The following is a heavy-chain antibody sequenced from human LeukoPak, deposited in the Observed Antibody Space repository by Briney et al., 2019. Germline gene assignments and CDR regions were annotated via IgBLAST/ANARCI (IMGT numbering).Heavy chain of an antibody. V-gene: IGHV1-2*02. CDR2: INPNSGGT. D-gene: IGHD2/OR15-2a*01. CDR1: GYTFTSYD. Sequence: ASVKVSRKASGYTFTSYDINWVRQATGQGLEWMGWINPNSGGTNYAQKFQGRVTMTRDTSISTAYMELSRLRSDDTAVYYCARAGGFRTYYYYYMDVWGKGTTVTVSS. CDR3: ARAGGFRTYYYYYMDV. J-gene: IGHJ6*03.